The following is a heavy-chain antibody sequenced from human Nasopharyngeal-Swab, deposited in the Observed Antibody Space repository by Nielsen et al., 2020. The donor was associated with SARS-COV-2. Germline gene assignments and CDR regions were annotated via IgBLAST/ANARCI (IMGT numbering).Heavy chain of an antibody. CDR3: ARLGWIAAAGTGKSD. CDR1: GFTFSSYS. CDR2: ISSSSSYI. Sequence: GGSLRLSCAASGFTFSSYSMNWVRQAPGKGLEWVSSISSSSSYIYYADSVKGRFTIPRDNAKNSLYLQMNSLRAEDTAVYYCARLGWIAAAGTGKSDWGQGTLVTVSS. J-gene: IGHJ4*02. D-gene: IGHD6-13*01. V-gene: IGHV3-21*01.